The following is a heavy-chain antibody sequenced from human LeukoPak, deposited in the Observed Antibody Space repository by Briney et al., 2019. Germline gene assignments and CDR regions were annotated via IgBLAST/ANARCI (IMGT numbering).Heavy chain of an antibody. V-gene: IGHV4-39*01. CDR3: ARRGPTYGMDV. Sequence: SETLSLTCTVSGGSISGSSYYWGWIRQPPGKGLEWIGSIYYSGSTYYNPSLKSRVTISVDTSKNQFSLKLNSVTATDTAVYYCARRGPTYGMDVWGQGTTITVSS. J-gene: IGHJ6*02. CDR2: IYYSGST. CDR1: GGSISGSSYY.